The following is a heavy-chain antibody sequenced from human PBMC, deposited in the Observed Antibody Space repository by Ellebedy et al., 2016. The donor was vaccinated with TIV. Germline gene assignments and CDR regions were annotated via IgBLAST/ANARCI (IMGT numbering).Heavy chain of an antibody. CDR3: AREWLVRYYYYYYGMDV. D-gene: IGHD6-19*01. CDR2: INPSGGST. CDR1: GYTFTSYY. Sequence: AASVKVSCKASGYTFTSYYMHWVRQAPGQGLEWMGIINPSGGSTSYAQKFQGRVTMTRDTSTSTVYMELSSLRSEDTAVYYCAREWLVRYYYYYYGMDVWGQGTTVTVSS. V-gene: IGHV1-46*01. J-gene: IGHJ6*02.